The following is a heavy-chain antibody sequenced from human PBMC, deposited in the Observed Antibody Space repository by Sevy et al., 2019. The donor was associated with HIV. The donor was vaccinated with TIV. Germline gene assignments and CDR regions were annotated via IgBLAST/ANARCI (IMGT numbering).Heavy chain of an antibody. D-gene: IGHD6-13*01. CDR1: GYTFTSYY. J-gene: IGHJ4*02. CDR2: INPSDGST. CDR3: ARVGSGRWYLFDY. Sequence: ASVKVSCKASGYTFTSYYMHWVRQAPGQGLEWMGIINPSDGSTSYSQKFQGRVTMTRDTSTSTVYMELSSLRSEDTAVYYCARVGSGRWYLFDYWGQGTLVTVSS. V-gene: IGHV1-46*01.